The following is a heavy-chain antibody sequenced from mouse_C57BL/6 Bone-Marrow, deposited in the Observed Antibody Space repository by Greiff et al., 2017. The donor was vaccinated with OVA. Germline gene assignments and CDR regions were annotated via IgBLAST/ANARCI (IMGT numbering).Heavy chain of an antibody. CDR1: GFSLTSYG. V-gene: IGHV2-2*01. J-gene: IGHJ4*01. D-gene: IGHD3-1*01. Sequence: VQLQQSGPGLVQPSQSLSITCTVSGFSLTSYGVHWVRQSPGKGLEWLGVIWSGGSTDYNAAFISRLSISKDNSKSQVFFKMNSQQADDTAIYYCASYSGYYAMDYWGQGTSVTVSS. CDR2: IWSGGST. CDR3: ASYSGYYAMDY.